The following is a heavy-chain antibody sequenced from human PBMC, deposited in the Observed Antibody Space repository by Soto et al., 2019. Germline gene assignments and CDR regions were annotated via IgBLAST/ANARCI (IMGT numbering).Heavy chain of an antibody. CDR1: GFTFSSYA. CDR2: ISYDGSNK. J-gene: IGHJ6*02. D-gene: IGHD3-3*01. V-gene: IGHV3-30-3*01. Sequence: GSLRLSCAASGFTFSSYAMHRVRQAPGKGLEWVAVISYDGSNKYYADSVKGRFTISRDNSKNTLYLQMNSLRAEDTAVYYCARVITIFGVVIPAGMDVWGQGTTVTVSS. CDR3: ARVITIFGVVIPAGMDV.